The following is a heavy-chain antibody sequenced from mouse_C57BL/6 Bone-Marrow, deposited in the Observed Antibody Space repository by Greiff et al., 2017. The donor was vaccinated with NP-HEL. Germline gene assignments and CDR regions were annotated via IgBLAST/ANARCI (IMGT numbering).Heavy chain of an antibody. V-gene: IGHV1-64*01. CDR1: GYTFTSYW. D-gene: IGHD1-1*01. CDR3: ARGITTVVAPYAMDY. J-gene: IGHJ4*01. Sequence: VQLQQSGAELVKPGASVKLSCKASGYTFTSYWMHWVKQRPGQGLEWIGMIHPNSGSTNYNEKFKSKATLTVDKSSSTAYMQLSSLTSEDSAVYYCARGITTVVAPYAMDYWGQGTSVTVSS. CDR2: IHPNSGST.